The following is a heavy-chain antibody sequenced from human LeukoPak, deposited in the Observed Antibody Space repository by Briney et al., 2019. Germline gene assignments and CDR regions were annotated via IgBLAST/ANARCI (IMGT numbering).Heavy chain of an antibody. CDR3: ARTPRGYSGYLSFYYYMDV. D-gene: IGHD5-12*01. V-gene: IGHV4-59*08. CDR2: IYYSGNT. CDR1: GGSISSYY. Sequence: SETLSLTCTVSGGSISSYYWTWIRQPPGKGLEWIGYIYYSGNTSYNPSLKSRVTISVDTPKNQFSLKLSSVTAADTAVYYCARTPRGYSGYLSFYYYMDVWGKGTTVTVSS. J-gene: IGHJ6*03.